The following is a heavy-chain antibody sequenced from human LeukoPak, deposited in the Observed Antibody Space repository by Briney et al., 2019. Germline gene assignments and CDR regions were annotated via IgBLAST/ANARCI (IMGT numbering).Heavy chain of an antibody. D-gene: IGHD5-24*01. V-gene: IGHV3-21*01. J-gene: IGHJ4*02. CDR3: AGSRDGYNYRGDY. CDR2: ISSSSSSYI. CDR1: GFTFSSYS. Sequence: GGSLRLSCAASGFTFSSYSMNWVRQAPGKGLEWVSSISSSSSSYIYYADSVKGRFTISRDNAKNSLYLQMNSLRAEDTAVYYCAGSRDGYNYRGDYWGQGTLVTVSS.